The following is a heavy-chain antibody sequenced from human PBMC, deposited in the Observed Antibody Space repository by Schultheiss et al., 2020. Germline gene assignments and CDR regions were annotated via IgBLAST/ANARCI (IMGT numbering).Heavy chain of an antibody. CDR1: GGSISSSYW. J-gene: IGHJ6*03. Sequence: GSLRLSCAVSGGSISSSYWWSWVRQPPGKGLEWIGEIYRGGNTNYNPSLKSRVTISVDTSKNQFSLKLSSVTAADTAVYYCARGRRDCSSTSCYAGAVYFYYMDVWGKGTTVTVSS. CDR2: IYRGGNT. CDR3: ARGRRDCSSTSCYAGAVYFYYMDV. D-gene: IGHD2-2*01. V-gene: IGHV4-4*02.